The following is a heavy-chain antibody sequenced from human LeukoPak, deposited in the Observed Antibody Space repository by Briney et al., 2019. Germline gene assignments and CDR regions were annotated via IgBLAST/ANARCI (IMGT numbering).Heavy chain of an antibody. V-gene: IGHV3-23*01. CDR3: AKKEGGFDH. CDR2: ISGDADST. CDR1: GFTFSNYA. D-gene: IGHD1-26*01. Sequence: GGSLRLSCAAFGFTFSNYAMSWVRQAPGRGLEWVSAISGDADSTYYADSVKGRFTISRDNSKNTLYLQVNSLRADDTAVYYCAKKEGGFDHWGQGTLVTVSS. J-gene: IGHJ4*02.